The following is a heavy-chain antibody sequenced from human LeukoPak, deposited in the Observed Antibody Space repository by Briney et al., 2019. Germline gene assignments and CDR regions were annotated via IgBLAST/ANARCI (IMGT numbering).Heavy chain of an antibody. V-gene: IGHV3-7*01. CDR3: ARYYDGAGQDDCFDY. CDR1: GFTFSSYW. CDR2: IDQDGSEQ. Sequence: GGSLRLSCAASGFTFSSYWMSWVRQAPGKGLEWVANIDQDGSEQYYVDSVKGRFTISRDNAKSSLYLQMSILRAEDTAVYYCARYYDGAGQDDCFDYWGQGTLVTVSS. D-gene: IGHD3-22*01. J-gene: IGHJ4*02.